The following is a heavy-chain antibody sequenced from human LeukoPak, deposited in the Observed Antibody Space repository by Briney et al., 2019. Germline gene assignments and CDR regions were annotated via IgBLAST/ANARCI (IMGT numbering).Heavy chain of an antibody. V-gene: IGHV4-39*07. CDR3: ARDRYYDFWSGYNDAFDI. Sequence: SETLSLTCTVSGGSISSSSYYWGWIRQPPGKGLEWIGSIYYSGSTHYNPSLKSRVTISVDTSKNQFSLKLSSVTAADTAVYYCARDRYYDFWSGYNDAFDIWGQGTMVTVSS. CDR2: IYYSGST. CDR1: GGSISSSSYY. D-gene: IGHD3-3*01. J-gene: IGHJ3*02.